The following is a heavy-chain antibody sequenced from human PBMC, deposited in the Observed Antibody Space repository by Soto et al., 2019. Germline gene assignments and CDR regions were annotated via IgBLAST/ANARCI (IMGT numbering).Heavy chain of an antibody. J-gene: IGHJ4*02. CDR1: GYTFTSYA. D-gene: IGHD1-7*01. CDR2: INAGNGNT. V-gene: IGHV1-3*01. Sequence: ASVKVSCKASGYTFTSYAMHWVRQAPGQRLEWMGWINAGNGNTKYSQKFQGRVTITRDTSTTTAYMEVSSLRSEDTAVYYCARDRTGTTLGYFDYWGQGTRVTAPQ. CDR3: ARDRTGTTLGYFDY.